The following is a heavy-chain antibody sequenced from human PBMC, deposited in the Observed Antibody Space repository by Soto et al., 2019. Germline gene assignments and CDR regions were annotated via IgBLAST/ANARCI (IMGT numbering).Heavy chain of an antibody. Sequence: GGSLRLSCAATGFTLRTNGMSWFRQAPGKGLEWVSSILGSGGDTYYADSLKGRFTISRDNSKNTLYLQLNSLGAEDTALYYCAGHGGYSYLRQGTLVTVSS. CDR3: AGHGGYSY. CDR2: ILGSGGDT. V-gene: IGHV3-23*01. CDR1: GFTLRTNG. D-gene: IGHD2-15*01. J-gene: IGHJ4*02.